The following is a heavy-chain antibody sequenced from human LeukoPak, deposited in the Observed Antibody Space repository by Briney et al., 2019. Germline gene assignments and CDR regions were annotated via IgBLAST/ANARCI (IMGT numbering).Heavy chain of an antibody. J-gene: IGHJ5*02. V-gene: IGHV1-46*01. D-gene: IGHD2-2*01. CDR3: AREIVVVPSAMGFDP. CDR1: GYSFTTYY. CDR2: INPSGGST. Sequence: ASVKVSCKASGYSFTTYYIHWVRQAPGQGLEWMGVINPSGGSTSFAQKFQARHTMTRDTSTSTVYMELSGLSSEDTAVYYCAREIVVVPSAMGFDPWGQGTLVTVSS.